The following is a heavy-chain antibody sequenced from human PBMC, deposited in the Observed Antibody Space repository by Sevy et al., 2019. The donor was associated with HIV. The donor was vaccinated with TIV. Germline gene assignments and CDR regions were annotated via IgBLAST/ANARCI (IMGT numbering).Heavy chain of an antibody. CDR2: FSFGCGKI. Sequence: GGSLRLSCAASGFTFSSYAMSWVRQAPGKGLEWVSTFSFGCGKINYADSVKGRFTISRDNSKNTLYLQMHSLRAEDTAMYYCAGENAWGRGYSWGQGTLVTVSS. D-gene: IGHD1-26*01. V-gene: IGHV3-23*01. CDR1: GFTFSSYA. CDR3: AGENAWGRGYS. J-gene: IGHJ4*02.